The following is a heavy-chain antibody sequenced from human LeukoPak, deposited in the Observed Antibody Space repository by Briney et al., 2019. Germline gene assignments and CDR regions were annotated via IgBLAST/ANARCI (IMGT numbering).Heavy chain of an antibody. CDR3: AREGKWLQLRYFDY. CDR1: GFTFSSYW. Sequence: PGGSLRLSCAASGFTFSSYWMHWVRQAPGKGLEWVSAISGSGDATYYADSVKGRFTISRDTSNNTLYLQMNCLRADDTAVYYCAREGKWLQLRYFDYWGQGTLVTVSS. J-gene: IGHJ4*02. D-gene: IGHD5-24*01. CDR2: ISGSGDAT. V-gene: IGHV3-23*01.